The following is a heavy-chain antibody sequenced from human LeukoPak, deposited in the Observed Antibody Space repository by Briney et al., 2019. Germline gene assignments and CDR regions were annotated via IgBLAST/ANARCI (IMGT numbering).Heavy chain of an antibody. CDR3: ARDDYYDSSGSPASAFDI. CDR2: ISSSSSYI. J-gene: IGHJ3*02. V-gene: IGHV3-21*01. Sequence: NPGGSLRLSCAASGFTFSSYSMNWVRQAPGKGLEWVSSISSSSSYIYYADSVKGRFTISRDNAKNSLYLQMNSLRAEDTAVYYCARDDYYDSSGSPASAFDIWGQGTMVTVSS. D-gene: IGHD3-22*01. CDR1: GFTFSSYS.